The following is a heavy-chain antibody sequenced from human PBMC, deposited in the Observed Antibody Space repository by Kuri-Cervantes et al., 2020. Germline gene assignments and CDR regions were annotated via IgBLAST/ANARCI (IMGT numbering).Heavy chain of an antibody. V-gene: IGHV3-21*01. CDR3: AKGSDSGYYGSGSHRVRLDP. CDR2: ISSSSSYI. J-gene: IGHJ5*02. Sequence: GGSLRLSCAASGFTFSSYSMNWVRQAPGKGLEWVSSISSSSSYIYYADSVKGRFTISRDNAKNSLYLQMNSLRAEDTAVYYCAKGSDSGYYGSGSHRVRLDPWGQGTLVTVSS. D-gene: IGHD3-10*01. CDR1: GFTFSSYS.